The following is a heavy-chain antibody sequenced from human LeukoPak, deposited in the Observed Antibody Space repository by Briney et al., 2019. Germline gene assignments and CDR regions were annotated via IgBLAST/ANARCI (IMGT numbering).Heavy chain of an antibody. CDR2: ISGSGGGT. CDR1: GFTFSSIA. V-gene: IGHV3-23*01. CDR3: AKDLGRYRNNFFDY. Sequence: GGSLRLSCAASGFTFSSIAMSWVRQTPDKGLEWVSTISGSGGGTCYADSVKGRFTISRDDSKNTLYLQMNSLRADDTAVYYCAKDLGRYRNNFFDYWGQGNLVTVSS. J-gene: IGHJ4*02. D-gene: IGHD1-26*01.